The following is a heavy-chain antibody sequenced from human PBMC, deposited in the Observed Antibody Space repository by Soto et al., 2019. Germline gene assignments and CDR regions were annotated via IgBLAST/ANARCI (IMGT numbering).Heavy chain of an antibody. CDR3: AKVGIVLMTYVGDYLDH. V-gene: IGHV3-23*01. J-gene: IGHJ4*02. CDR1: GFSFRNYA. D-gene: IGHD2-8*01. Sequence: GGSLRLSCAASGFSFRNYAMNWVRQAPGKGLEWVSGISGSGGSRYYADSVEGRFTISRDNSKNTLYLQMNSLRVEDTAVYYCAKVGIVLMTYVGDYLDHWGQGALVTVSS. CDR2: ISGSGGSR.